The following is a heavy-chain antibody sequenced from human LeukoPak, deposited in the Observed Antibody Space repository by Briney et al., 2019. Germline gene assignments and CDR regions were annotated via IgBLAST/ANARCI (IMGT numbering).Heavy chain of an antibody. J-gene: IGHJ4*02. V-gene: IGHV3-64*01. Sequence: GGSLRLSCAASGFTFSSYAMHWVRQAPGKGLECVSAISSNGGSTYYANSVKGRFTISRDNSKNTLYLQMGSLRAEDMAVYYCATGHRVAGTDFDYWCQGTLVTVSS. CDR1: GFTFSSYA. CDR2: ISSNGGST. D-gene: IGHD6-19*01. CDR3: ATGHRVAGTDFDY.